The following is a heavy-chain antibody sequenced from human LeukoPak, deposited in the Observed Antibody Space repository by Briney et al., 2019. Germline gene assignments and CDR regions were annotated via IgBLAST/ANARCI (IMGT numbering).Heavy chain of an antibody. CDR3: AKSYLRYFDWVIDY. CDR2: ISYDGSNK. V-gene: IGHV3-30*18. Sequence: PGGSLRLSCAASGFTFSSYGMHWVRQAPGKGRGGVAVISYDGSNKYYADSVKGRFTISRDNSKNTLYLQMNSLRAEDPAVYYCAKSYLRYFDWVIDYWGQGTLVTVSS. D-gene: IGHD3-9*01. CDR1: GFTFSSYG. J-gene: IGHJ4*02.